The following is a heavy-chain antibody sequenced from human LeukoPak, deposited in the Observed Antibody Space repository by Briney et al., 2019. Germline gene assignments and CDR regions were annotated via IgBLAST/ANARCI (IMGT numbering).Heavy chain of an antibody. CDR1: GGSISTYY. Sequence: SETLSLTCTVSGGSISTYYWSWIRQPPGKGLEWIGYTYYSGSTNYNPSLKSRVTISVDTSKNQSSLKLASVTAADTAVYYCASRYGSGSYGFDYWGQGTLVSVSS. D-gene: IGHD3-10*01. CDR2: TYYSGST. V-gene: IGHV4-59*01. J-gene: IGHJ4*02. CDR3: ASRYGSGSYGFDY.